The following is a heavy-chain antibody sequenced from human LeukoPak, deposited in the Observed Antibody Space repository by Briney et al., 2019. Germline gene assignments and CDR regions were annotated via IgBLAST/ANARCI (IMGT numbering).Heavy chain of an antibody. Sequence: QAGRSLRLSCAASGFTFSDHYMDWVRQAPGKGLEWVGRSRNKANSYSTEYAASVKGRFTISRDDSENSLYLQMNSLITEDTAVYYCTRLSLKYSSDYWGQGTLVTLSS. CDR3: TRLSLKYSSDY. CDR2: SRNKANSYST. CDR1: GFTFSDHY. J-gene: IGHJ4*02. V-gene: IGHV3-72*01. D-gene: IGHD1-26*01.